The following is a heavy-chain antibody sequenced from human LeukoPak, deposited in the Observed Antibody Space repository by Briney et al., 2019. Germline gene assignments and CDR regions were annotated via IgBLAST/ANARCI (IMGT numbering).Heavy chain of an antibody. J-gene: IGHJ6*02. D-gene: IGHD3-10*01. CDR2: INPSGGST. V-gene: IGHV1-46*01. CDR1: GYTFTSYY. Sequence: GASVKVSCKASGYTFTSYYMHWVRQAPGQGLEWMGIINPSGGSTSYAQKFQGRVTMTRDTSTSTVYMELSSLRSEDTAVYYCARAHPGFDYYYGMDVWGQGTTVTVSS. CDR3: ARAHPGFDYYYGMDV.